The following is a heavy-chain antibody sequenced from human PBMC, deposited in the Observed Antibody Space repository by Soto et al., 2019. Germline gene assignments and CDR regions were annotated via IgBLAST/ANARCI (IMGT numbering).Heavy chain of an antibody. CDR1: GFTFSSYS. V-gene: IGHV3-21*01. CDR3: SPVLGETIPHY. D-gene: IGHD2-8*01. CDR2: ISGSSSYI. J-gene: IGHJ4*02. Sequence: GSLRLSCAASGFTFSSYSMNWVRQAPGKGLEWVSSISGSSSYIYYADSVKGRFTISRDNAKNSLYLQMNSLRAEDTAVYYCSPVLGETIPHYWGQGTLVTVPQ.